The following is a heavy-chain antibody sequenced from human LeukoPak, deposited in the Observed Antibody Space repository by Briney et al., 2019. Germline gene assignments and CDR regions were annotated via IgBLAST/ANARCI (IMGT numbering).Heavy chain of an antibody. D-gene: IGHD6-13*01. Sequence: PGGSLRLSCAASGFTFGNAWMSWVRQAPGKGLEWVGRIKSKTDGGTTYYAAPVKGRFTLSRDDSKNTLYLQMSNLKSEDTAVYYCATGYHGAFNYWGQGSLVTVSS. CDR2: IKSKTDGGTT. J-gene: IGHJ4*02. V-gene: IGHV3-15*01. CDR3: ATGYHGAFNY. CDR1: GFTFGNAW.